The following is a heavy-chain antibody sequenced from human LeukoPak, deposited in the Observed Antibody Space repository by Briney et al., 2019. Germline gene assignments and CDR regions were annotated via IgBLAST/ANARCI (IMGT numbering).Heavy chain of an antibody. D-gene: IGHD3-22*01. CDR1: GYTFTGYY. Sequence: GASVTVSCKASGYTFTGYYMHWVRQAPGQGLEWMGWINPNSGGTNYAQKFQGRVTMTRDTSISTAYMELSRLRSDDTAVYYCARDPYDSSGYYFDYWGQGTLVTVSS. CDR2: INPNSGGT. V-gene: IGHV1-2*02. J-gene: IGHJ4*02. CDR3: ARDPYDSSGYYFDY.